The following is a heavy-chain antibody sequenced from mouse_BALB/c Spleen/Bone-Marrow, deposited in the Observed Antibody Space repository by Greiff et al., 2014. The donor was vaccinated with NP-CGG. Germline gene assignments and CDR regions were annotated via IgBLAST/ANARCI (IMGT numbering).Heavy chain of an antibody. CDR2: ISDGSTYT. J-gene: IGHJ4*01. CDR3: ARDRGVQGYAMDY. Sequence: EVMLVESGGGLVKPGGSLKLSCAASGFTFSDYYMYWVRQTPEKRLEWVATISDGSTYTYYPDSVKGRFTISRDNAKNNLYLQMSSLKSEYTALYYCARDRGVQGYAMDYWGQGTSVTVSS. V-gene: IGHV5-4*02. D-gene: IGHD2-14*01. CDR1: GFTFSDYY.